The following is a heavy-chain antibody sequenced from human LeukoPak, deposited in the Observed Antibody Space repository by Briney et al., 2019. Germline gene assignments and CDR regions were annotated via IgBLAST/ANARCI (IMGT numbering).Heavy chain of an antibody. Sequence: ASVKVSCKASGGTFSSYAISWVRQAPGQGLEWMGWITAYNGNRLYAQRFQGRITLTTDTSTSTSYMELRSLEYDDTAIYYCARDNDKVVDHWGQGTLVTVSS. CDR3: ARDNDKVVDH. CDR2: ITAYNGNR. J-gene: IGHJ4*01. V-gene: IGHV1-18*01. CDR1: GGTFSSYA. D-gene: IGHD1-1*01.